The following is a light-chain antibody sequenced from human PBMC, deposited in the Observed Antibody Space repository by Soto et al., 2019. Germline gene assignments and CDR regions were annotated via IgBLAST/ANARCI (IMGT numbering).Light chain of an antibody. V-gene: IGKV1-5*03. Sequence: DIQMTQSPSTLSASVGDKVTITCRASQSISSWLAWYQQKPGKAPKHLIYKASTLESGVPSNFSGSGSGTEFTLSSSRLQPEDFATYYCQQYNSYPWTFGQGTKV. CDR1: QSISSW. CDR3: QQYNSYPWT. J-gene: IGKJ1*01. CDR2: KAS.